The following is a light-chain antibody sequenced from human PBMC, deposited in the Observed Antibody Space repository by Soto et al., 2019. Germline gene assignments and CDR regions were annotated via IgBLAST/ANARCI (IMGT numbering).Light chain of an antibody. CDR2: AAS. CDR3: LQDYIYTWT. J-gene: IGKJ1*01. Sequence: GDRVTITCRASQDIRSDLGWYQQKPGKAPKLLIYAASTLQSGVPSRFSGSGSGTDFTLTISSLQPEDFATYYCLQDYIYTWTFGQGTKVEVK. V-gene: IGKV1-6*01. CDR1: QDIRSD.